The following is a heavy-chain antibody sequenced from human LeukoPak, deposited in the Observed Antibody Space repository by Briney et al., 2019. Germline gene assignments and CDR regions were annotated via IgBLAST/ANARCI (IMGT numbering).Heavy chain of an antibody. J-gene: IGHJ3*02. CDR3: ARGFARVDAFDI. D-gene: IGHD6-13*01. CDR2: INHSGST. CDR1: GGSFSGYY. V-gene: IGHV4-34*01. Sequence: PSETLSLTCAVYGGSFSGYYWSWIRQPPGRGLEWIGEINHSGSTNYNPSLKSRVTISVDTSKNQFSLKLSSVTAADTAVYYCARGFARVDAFDIWGQGTMVTVSS.